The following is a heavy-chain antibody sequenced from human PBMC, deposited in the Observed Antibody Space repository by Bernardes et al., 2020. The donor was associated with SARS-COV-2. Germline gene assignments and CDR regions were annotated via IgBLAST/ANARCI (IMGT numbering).Heavy chain of an antibody. CDR3: ARRRIGVTVWFDA. Sequence: SLTCGVNGGSFEGYFWSWIRQSPTKGLEFIGEVIDTGSANYNPSLKRRVILSADKSNRQFSLNLSSLTAADAGIYYYARRRIGVTVWFDAWGQGILVTVSS. CDR2: VIDTGSA. J-gene: IGHJ5*02. D-gene: IGHD6-19*01. CDR1: GGSFEGYF. V-gene: IGHV4-34*12.